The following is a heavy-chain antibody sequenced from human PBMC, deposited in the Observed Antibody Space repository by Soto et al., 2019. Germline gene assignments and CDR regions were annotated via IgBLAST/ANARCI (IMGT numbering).Heavy chain of an antibody. CDR2: INHSGVT. D-gene: IGHD2-15*01. CDR3: ARGGFHGGNYYIFDY. Sequence: SETLSVTCGVYGGSFSVYYWTWIRRPPGKGLEWIGEINHSGVTTYNPSLASRVTISVDTSKAQISLSLRSMTAADAAVYYCARGGFHGGNYYIFDYWGQGTLVTVSS. V-gene: IGHV4-34*01. CDR1: GGSFSVYY. J-gene: IGHJ4*02.